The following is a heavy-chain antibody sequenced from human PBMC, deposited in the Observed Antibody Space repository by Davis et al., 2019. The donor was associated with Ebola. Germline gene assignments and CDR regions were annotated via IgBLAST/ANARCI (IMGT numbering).Heavy chain of an antibody. V-gene: IGHV4-34*01. D-gene: IGHD3-10*01. Sequence: SETPSPTFAVHGGSFSGYYWSWIRQLPGKGLEWIGEINHSGGTNYNPSPKSRVTLSVDTSKNPFSLKLSSVTAADTAVYYCARKELYYYGSGSGWFDPWGQGTLVTVSS. CDR3: ARKELYYYGSGSGWFDP. J-gene: IGHJ5*02. CDR2: INHSGGT. CDR1: GGSFSGYY.